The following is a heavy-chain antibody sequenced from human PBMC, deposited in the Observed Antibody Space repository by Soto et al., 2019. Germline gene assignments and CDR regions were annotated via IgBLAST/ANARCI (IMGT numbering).Heavy chain of an antibody. J-gene: IGHJ6*02. D-gene: IGHD2-2*01. V-gene: IGHV5-51*01. CDR1: GYSFTSYW. Sequence: PGASLKISCKGSGYSFTSYWIGWVRQMPGKGLEGMGIIYPGDSDTRYSPSFQGQVTISADKSISTAYLLWSSLKASDTAMYYCARNLVWDCSSTSCPNKYYYYYGMDVWGQGTTVTVSS. CDR2: IYPGDSDT. CDR3: ARNLVWDCSSTSCPNKYYYYYGMDV.